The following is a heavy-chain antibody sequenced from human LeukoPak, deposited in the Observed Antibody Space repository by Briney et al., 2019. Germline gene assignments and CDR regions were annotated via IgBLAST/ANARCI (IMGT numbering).Heavy chain of an antibody. CDR1: GIAFGTYW. CDR3: ARDYGDYVNYYYGMDV. V-gene: IGHV3-7*01. Sequence: GSLRLSCAASGIAFGTYWMSWVRQAPGKGLEWVANINQAGIDKYYVDSVKGRFTISRDNAQNSLSLQMSSLRVEDTAVYYCARDYGDYVNYYYGMDVWGQGTTVTVSS. CDR2: INQAGIDK. J-gene: IGHJ6*02. D-gene: IGHD4-17*01.